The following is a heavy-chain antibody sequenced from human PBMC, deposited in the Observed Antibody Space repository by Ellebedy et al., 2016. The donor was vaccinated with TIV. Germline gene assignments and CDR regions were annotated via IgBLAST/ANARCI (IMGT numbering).Heavy chain of an antibody. CDR2: IIPIFGTA. J-gene: IGHJ4*02. D-gene: IGHD4-23*01. V-gene: IGHV1-69*06. CDR1: GGTFSSYA. Sequence: SVKVSXXASGGTFSSYAISWVRQAPGQGLEWMGGIIPIFGTANYAQKFQGRVTITADKSTSTAYMELSSLRSEDTAVYYCATSYGGTDYWGQGTLVTVSS. CDR3: ATSYGGTDY.